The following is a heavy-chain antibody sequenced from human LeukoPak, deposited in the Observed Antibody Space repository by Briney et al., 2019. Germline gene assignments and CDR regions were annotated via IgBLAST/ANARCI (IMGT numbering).Heavy chain of an antibody. CDR2: IYNSGST. Sequence: SETLSLTCTVFGGSISSYYWSWIRQPPGKGLDWIGYIYNSGSTNYNPSLESRVTISVDTSKNQVSLKLSSVTAADTAVYYCARDYSSSNYYYYYMDVWGKGTTVTVSS. D-gene: IGHD6-6*01. V-gene: IGHV4-59*01. J-gene: IGHJ6*03. CDR3: ARDYSSSNYYYYYMDV. CDR1: GGSISSYY.